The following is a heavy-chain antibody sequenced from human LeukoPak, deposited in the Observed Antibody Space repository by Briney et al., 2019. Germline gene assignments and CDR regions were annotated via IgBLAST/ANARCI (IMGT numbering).Heavy chain of an antibody. Sequence: GGSLRLSCAASGFTFSSYAMHWVRQAPGKGLEWVAVISYDGSNKYYADSVKGRFTISRDNSKNTLYLQMNSLRAEDTAVYYCAKQKDERFCSSTTCYHTPSGYWGQGTLVTVSS. CDR2: ISYDGSNK. V-gene: IGHV3-30*04. J-gene: IGHJ4*02. D-gene: IGHD2-2*01. CDR3: AKQKDERFCSSTTCYHTPSGY. CDR1: GFTFSSYA.